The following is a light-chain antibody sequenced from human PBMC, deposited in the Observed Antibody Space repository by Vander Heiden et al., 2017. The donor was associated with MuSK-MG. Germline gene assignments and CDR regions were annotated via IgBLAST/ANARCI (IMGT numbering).Light chain of an antibody. J-gene: IGKJ2*01. CDR3: RQDGSSSYT. CDR2: GAS. CDR1: QSARSSY. V-gene: IGKV3-20*01. Sequence: EIVLTQSPGTLSLPPGERATLSCMASQSARSSYLAWHHQKPGLAPRLLLYGASSRATGIPDTFSDSGSVTHFTLTIIRLVPQHFPVHYCRQDGSSSYTFGQATKVEIK.